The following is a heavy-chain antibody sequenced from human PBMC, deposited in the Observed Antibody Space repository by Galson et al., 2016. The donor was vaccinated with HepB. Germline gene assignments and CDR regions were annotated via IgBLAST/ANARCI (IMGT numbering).Heavy chain of an antibody. V-gene: IGHV4-31*03. CDR2: IYYSGST. J-gene: IGHJ2*01. CDR1: GGSISSGGYY. CDR3: ARAFVGHDYGDYRPYWYFDL. Sequence: LSLTCTVSGGSISSGGYYWSWIRQHPGKGLEWIGYIYYSGSTYYNPSLKSRVTISVDTSKNQFSLKLSSVTAADAAVFYCARAFVGHDYGDYRPYWYFDLWGRSTLVTVSS. D-gene: IGHD4-17*01.